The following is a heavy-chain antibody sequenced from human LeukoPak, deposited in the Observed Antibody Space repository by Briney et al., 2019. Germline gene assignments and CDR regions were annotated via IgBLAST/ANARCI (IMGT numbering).Heavy chain of an antibody. CDR1: GGTFSSYP. CDR3: ARGSASNWPVDI. J-gene: IGHJ4*02. V-gene: IGHV1-69*13. Sequence: SVKVSCKASGGTFSSYPISWVRQAPGQGLQWMGGVTPVFGTPNYAQEFQGRVTLTADDSTNTAYMELNSLRSDDTAVYYCARGSASNWPVDIWGQGTLVIVSS. CDR2: VTPVFGTP. D-gene: IGHD6-13*01.